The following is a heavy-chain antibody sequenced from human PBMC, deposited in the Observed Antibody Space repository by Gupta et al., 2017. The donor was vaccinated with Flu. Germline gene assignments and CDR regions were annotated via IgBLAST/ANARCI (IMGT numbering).Heavy chain of an antibody. J-gene: IGHJ6*02. CDR2: INPSGGST. CDR1: GYTFTSYY. V-gene: IGHV1-46*01. Sequence: QVQLVQSGAEVKKPGASVKVSCKASGYTFTSYYMHWVRQAPGQGLEWMGIINPSGGSTSYAQKFQGRVTMTRDTSTSTVYMELSSLRSEDTAVYYCARDATYGSGSYYQTLYYYYGMDVWGQGTTVTVSS. CDR3: ARDATYGSGSYYQTLYYYYGMDV. D-gene: IGHD3-10*01.